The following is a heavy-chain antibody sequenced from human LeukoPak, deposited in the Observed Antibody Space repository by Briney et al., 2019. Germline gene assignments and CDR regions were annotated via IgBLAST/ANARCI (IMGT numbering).Heavy chain of an antibody. CDR3: ATQYYDSSGYLDY. CDR1: GFTFSSYA. J-gene: IGHJ4*02. D-gene: IGHD3-22*01. Sequence: GGSLRLSCAASGFTFSSYAMSWVRQAPGKGLEWVSAIRGSGSSTYYADSVKGRFTISRDNSKNTLYLQMNSLRAEDTAVYYCATQYYDSSGYLDYWGQGSLVTVSS. V-gene: IGHV3-23*01. CDR2: IRGSGSST.